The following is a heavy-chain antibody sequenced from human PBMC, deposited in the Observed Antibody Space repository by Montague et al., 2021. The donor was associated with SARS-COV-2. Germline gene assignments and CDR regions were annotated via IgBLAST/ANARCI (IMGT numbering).Heavy chain of an antibody. V-gene: IGHV4-59*12. D-gene: IGHD3-10*01. CDR1: GGSISRSY. J-gene: IGHJ6*02. CDR2: IYYTGST. Sequence: SETLSLTCTVSGGSISRSYWSWIRQPPGKGLEWIGYIYYTGSTDYNPSLESRVSISVDTSNKQFSLKVTSVTAADTAVYYCARLGAITLVRGITKADFSNYGMDVWGQGTTVTVSS. CDR3: ARLGAITLVRGITKADFSNYGMDV.